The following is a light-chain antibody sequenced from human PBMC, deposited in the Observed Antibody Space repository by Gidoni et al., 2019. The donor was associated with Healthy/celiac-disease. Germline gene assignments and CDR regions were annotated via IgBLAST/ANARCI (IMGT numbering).Light chain of an antibody. V-gene: IGLV2-14*01. J-gene: IGLJ2*01. CDR1: SSAVGGYNY. CDR2: DVS. Sequence: QSALTQPASVSGSPGQSITISCTGTSSAVGGYNYVSWSQQHPGKAPKLMIYDVSNRPSGVSNRFSGSKSGNTASLTISGLQAEDEADYYCSSYTSSSVVFGGGTKLTVL. CDR3: SSYTSSSVV.